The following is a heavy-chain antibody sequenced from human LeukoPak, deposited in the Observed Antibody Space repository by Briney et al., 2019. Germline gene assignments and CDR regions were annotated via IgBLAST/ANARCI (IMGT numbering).Heavy chain of an antibody. CDR3: ARLGGSSWYFDAFDI. CDR2: IYTSGST. D-gene: IGHD6-13*01. Sequence: SETLSLTSTVSGGSISSYYWSWIRQPPGKGLEWIVYIYTSGSTNYNPSLKSRATISVDTSKNQFSLKPSSVTAADTAVYYCARLGGSSWYFDAFDIWGQGTMVTVSS. CDR1: GGSISSYY. V-gene: IGHV4-4*09. J-gene: IGHJ3*02.